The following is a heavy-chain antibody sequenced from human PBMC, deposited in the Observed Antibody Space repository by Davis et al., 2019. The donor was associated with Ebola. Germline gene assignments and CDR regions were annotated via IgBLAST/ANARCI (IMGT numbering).Heavy chain of an antibody. J-gene: IGHJ6*02. V-gene: IGHV6-1*01. CDR2: TYYRSKWYN. CDR1: GDSVSSNSAA. D-gene: IGHD6-13*01. CDR3: AREKRYSSSWYVDYYYYGMDV. Sequence: SQTLSLTCAISGDSVSSNSAAWNWIRQSPSRGLEWLGRTYYRSKWYNDYAVSVKSRITINPDTSKNQFSLQLNSVTPEDTAVYYCAREKRYSSSWYVDYYYYGMDVWGQGTTVTVSS.